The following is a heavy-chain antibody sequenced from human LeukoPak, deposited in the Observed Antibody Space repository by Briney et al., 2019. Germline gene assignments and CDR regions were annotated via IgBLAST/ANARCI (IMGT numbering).Heavy chain of an antibody. CDR1: GFTVSSNY. V-gene: IGHV3-66*01. CDR3: ARDRYNYGSGSYYYYYGMDV. D-gene: IGHD3-10*01. Sequence: GGSLRLSCAASGFTVSSNYMSWVRQAPGKGLEWVSVIYSGGSTYYADSVKGRFTISRDNSKNTLYLQMNSLRAEDTAVYYCARDRYNYGSGSYYYYYGMDVWGQGTTVTVSS. CDR2: IYSGGST. J-gene: IGHJ6*02.